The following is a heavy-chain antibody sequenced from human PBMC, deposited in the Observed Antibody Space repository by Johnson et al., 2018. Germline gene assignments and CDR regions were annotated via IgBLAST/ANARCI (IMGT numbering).Heavy chain of an antibody. CDR1: GGSISSYY. CDR3: ARVPSIRYYYYGLDV. D-gene: IGHD1-14*01. CDR2: IYHSGST. V-gene: IGHV4-59*01. Sequence: QVQLQESGPGLVKPSETLSLTCSVSGGSISSYYWSWVRQPPGKGLEWIGYIYHSGSTDYNPSLKSRVTISIDTSRNQFSLKLNSVTAADAAVYYCARVPSIRYYYYGLDVWGQGTTVTVSS. J-gene: IGHJ6*02.